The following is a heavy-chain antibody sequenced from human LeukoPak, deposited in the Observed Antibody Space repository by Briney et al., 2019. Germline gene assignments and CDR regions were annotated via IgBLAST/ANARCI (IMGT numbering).Heavy chain of an antibody. V-gene: IGHV3-23*01. J-gene: IGHJ1*01. CDR2: ISGSGGST. Sequence: GGSLRLSCAASGFTFSSYAMSWVRQAPGKGLEWVSAISGSGGSTYYADSVKGRFTTSRDNSKNTLYLQMNSLRAEDTAVYYCAKDTAPLYFQHWGQGTLVTVSS. CDR1: GFTFSSYA. CDR3: AKDTAPLYFQH.